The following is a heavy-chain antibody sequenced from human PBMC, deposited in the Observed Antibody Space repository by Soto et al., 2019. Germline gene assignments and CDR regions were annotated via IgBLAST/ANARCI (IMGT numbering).Heavy chain of an antibody. CDR1: GFSLSTSGAG. V-gene: IGHV2-5*02. CDR3: AHKGGRGAGMDV. Sequence: QITLKESGPTLVKPTQTLTLTCTFSGFSLSTSGAGVGWIRQPPGKALEWLALIYWDEDKRYSPSLKSRVTIPKDTSTNEVGLTMTNIDPVDTGTYYCAHKGGRGAGMDVWGQGTTVTVSS. D-gene: IGHD2-15*01. J-gene: IGHJ6*02. CDR2: IYWDEDK.